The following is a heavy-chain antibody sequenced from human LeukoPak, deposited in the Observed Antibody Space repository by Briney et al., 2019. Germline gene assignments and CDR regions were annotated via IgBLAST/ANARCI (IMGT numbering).Heavy chain of an antibody. CDR1: GASVSSSH. V-gene: IGHV4-59*02. J-gene: IGHJ4*02. D-gene: IGHD3-9*01. Sequence: SETPSLTCVVSGASVSSSHWNWIRQLPGKGLEWIGCLSYTGKTDYNPSLSGRVTMSLGTSNNQVSLTLRSVTAADTAVYYCSEGYFEPFAHWGQGILVAVSS. CDR3: SEGYFEPFAH. CDR2: LSYTGKT.